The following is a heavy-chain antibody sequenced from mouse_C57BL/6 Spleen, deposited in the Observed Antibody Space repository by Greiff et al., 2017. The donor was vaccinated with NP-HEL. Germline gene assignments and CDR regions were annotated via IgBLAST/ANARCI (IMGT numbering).Heavy chain of an antibody. V-gene: IGHV1-39*01. CDR1: GYSFTDYN. Sequence: EVKLQESGPELVKPGASVKISCKASGYSFTDYNMNWVKQSNGKSLEWIGVINPNYGTTSYNQKFKGKATLTVDQTSSTAYMQLNSLTSEDSAVYYCARSQYDFFPHYYAMDYWGQGTSVTVSS. J-gene: IGHJ4*01. CDR3: ARSQYDFFPHYYAMDY. D-gene: IGHD2-4*01. CDR2: INPNYGTT.